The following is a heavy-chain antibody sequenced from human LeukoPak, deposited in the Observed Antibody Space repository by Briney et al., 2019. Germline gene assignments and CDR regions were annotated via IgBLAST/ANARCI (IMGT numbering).Heavy chain of an antibody. CDR3: ARAAYSSTWYSRYFDL. J-gene: IGHJ2*01. Sequence: GGSLRLSCAASGFTFSNAWMSWVRQAPGKGLEWIGRIKSDGGTTDYAAPVKGRFTISRENAKNSLYLQMNSLRAGDTAVYYCARAAYSSTWYSRYFDLWGRGTLVTVSS. CDR2: IKSDGGTT. V-gene: IGHV3-15*01. CDR1: GFTFSNAW. D-gene: IGHD6-13*01.